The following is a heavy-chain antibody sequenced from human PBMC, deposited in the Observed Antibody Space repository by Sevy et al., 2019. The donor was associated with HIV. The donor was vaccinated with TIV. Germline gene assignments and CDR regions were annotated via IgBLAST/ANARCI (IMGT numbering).Heavy chain of an antibody. CDR2: IYYSGST. V-gene: IGHV4-39*01. CDR3: ARRDLSSSSRHFDY. CDR1: GGSISSSSYY. D-gene: IGHD6-6*01. J-gene: IGHJ4*02. Sequence: SETLSLTCTVSGGSISSSSYYWGWIRQPPGKGLEWIGSIYYSGSTYYNPSLKSRVTISVDTSKNQFPLKLSSVTAADTAVYYCARRDLSSSSRHFDYWGQGTLVTVSS.